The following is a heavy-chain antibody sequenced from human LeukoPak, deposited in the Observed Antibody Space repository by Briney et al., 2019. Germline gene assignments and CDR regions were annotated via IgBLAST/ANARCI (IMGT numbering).Heavy chain of an antibody. Sequence: GESLKISCKGSGYTFFTYWIGWVRQMPGKGLEWMGIIYPGDSDTRYSPSFQGQVTISADKSISTAYLQWSSLKASDTAMYYCARQYYDSSGYGWFDPWGQGTLVTVSS. V-gene: IGHV5-51*01. CDR1: GYTFFTYW. D-gene: IGHD3-22*01. CDR3: ARQYYDSSGYGWFDP. J-gene: IGHJ5*02. CDR2: IYPGDSDT.